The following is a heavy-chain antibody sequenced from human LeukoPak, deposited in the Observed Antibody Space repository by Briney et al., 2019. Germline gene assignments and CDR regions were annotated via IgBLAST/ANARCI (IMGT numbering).Heavy chain of an antibody. J-gene: IGHJ3*02. V-gene: IGHV4-4*07. D-gene: IGHD1-7*01. CDR2: AYTSGST. CDR1: GGSISGYY. CDR3: ARLITGTTTAFDI. Sequence: PSETLSLTCSVSGGSISGYYWTWIRQPAGKGLEWIGRAYTSGSTHYNPSLKTRLTMSVDTSKNQFSLELSSVTAADTAVYYCARLITGTTTAFDIWGQGTMVTVSS.